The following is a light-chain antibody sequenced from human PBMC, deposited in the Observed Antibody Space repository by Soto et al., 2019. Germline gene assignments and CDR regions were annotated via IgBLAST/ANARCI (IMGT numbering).Light chain of an antibody. CDR2: DNS. V-gene: IGLV1-51*01. J-gene: IGLJ1*01. Sequence: QSVLTQSPSASGTPGQRVAISCSGSSSNIGSNAVNWYQQLPGTAPKLLIYDNSKRPSGIPDRFSGSKSGTSATLAITGLQTGDEADYFCGTWDSSLSAYVFGTGTKLTVL. CDR1: SSNIGSNA. CDR3: GTWDSSLSAYV.